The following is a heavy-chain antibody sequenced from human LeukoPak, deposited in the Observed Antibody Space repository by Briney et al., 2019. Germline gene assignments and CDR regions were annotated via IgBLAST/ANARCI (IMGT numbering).Heavy chain of an antibody. CDR3: ERQHEDWFDP. J-gene: IGHJ5*02. Sequence: SETLSLTCTVSGGSISIYYWSWIRQPPGKGLEWIGYIYYSGSTNYNPSLKSRVTISVDTSKNQFSLKLSSVTAADTAVYYCERQHEDWFDPWGQGTLVTVSS. V-gene: IGHV4-59*01. CDR1: GGSISIYY. CDR2: IYYSGST. D-gene: IGHD2-21*01.